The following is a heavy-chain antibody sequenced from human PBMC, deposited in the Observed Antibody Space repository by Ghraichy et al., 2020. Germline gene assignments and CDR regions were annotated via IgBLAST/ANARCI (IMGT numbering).Heavy chain of an antibody. Sequence: GGSLRLSCAASGFTFSSYEMNWVRQAPGKGLEWVSYISRSGSTIYYADSVKGRFTISRDNAKNSLYLQMNSLRAEDTAVYYCARDSSTVTPGTFDYWGQGTLVTVSS. CDR1: GFTFSSYE. CDR2: ISRSGSTI. V-gene: IGHV3-48*03. D-gene: IGHD4-11*01. J-gene: IGHJ4*02. CDR3: ARDSSTVTPGTFDY.